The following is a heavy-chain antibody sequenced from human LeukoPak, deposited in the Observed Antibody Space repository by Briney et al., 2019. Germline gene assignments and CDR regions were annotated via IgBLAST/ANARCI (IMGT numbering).Heavy chain of an antibody. CDR3: ARVGRGVYGMDV. J-gene: IGHJ6*02. CDR2: ISGSGGST. V-gene: IGHV3-23*01. Sequence: PGGSLRLSCAASGFTFSSYAMSWVRQAPGKGLEWVSAISGSGGSTYYTDSVQGRFTISRDNARNSLFLQMNSLRDEDTAVYYCARVGRGVYGMDVWGQGTTVTVSS. CDR1: GFTFSSYA. D-gene: IGHD3-10*01.